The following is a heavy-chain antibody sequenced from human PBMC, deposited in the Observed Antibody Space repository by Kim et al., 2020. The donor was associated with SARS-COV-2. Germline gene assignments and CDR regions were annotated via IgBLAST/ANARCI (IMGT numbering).Heavy chain of an antibody. J-gene: IGHJ2*01. CDR1: GGSVSSYY. CDR3: ARILGTFDSSGIGWYFDL. D-gene: IGHD3-22*01. Sequence: SETLSLTCTVSGGSVSSYYWIWIWHPPGKGLEWIGYISNGGNTKYNPSLKSRVTISEDKSKNQFSLKVNSVTAADTAVYYCARILGTFDSSGIGWYFDLWGRGAQVSVSS. CDR2: ISNGGNT. V-gene: IGHV4-59*02.